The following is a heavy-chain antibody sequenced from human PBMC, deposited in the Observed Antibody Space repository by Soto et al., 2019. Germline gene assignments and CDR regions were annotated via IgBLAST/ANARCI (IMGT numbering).Heavy chain of an antibody. CDR3: AKTMSRLGGYDLTWLAP. Sequence: GGSLRLSCAASGFIFSDYAMTWVRQAPGKGLEWVSTISGTRGRQRNTFYTASVKGRFTVTRDNSKNTLFLQMNSLRVEDTAVYYCAKTMSRLGGYDLTWLAPWGQGTLVTVSS. J-gene: IGHJ5*02. V-gene: IGHV3-23*01. CDR2: ISGTRGRQRNT. D-gene: IGHD5-12*01. CDR1: GFIFSDYA.